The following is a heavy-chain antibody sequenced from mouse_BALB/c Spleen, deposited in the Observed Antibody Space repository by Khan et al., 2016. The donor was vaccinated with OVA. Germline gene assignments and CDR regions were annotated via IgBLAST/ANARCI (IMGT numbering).Heavy chain of an antibody. Sequence: QVQLKQSGAELVRPGVSVKISCKGSGYTFTDFSMHWVKQRHAMSLEWIGVISTYYGDADYNQKFKDKATMTVDKSSNTAYMVLARLTSEDSAIYYCARGAGGDRFLYWGQGTLVTVSA. CDR3: ARGAGGDRFLY. CDR2: ISTYYGDA. J-gene: IGHJ3*01. CDR1: GYTFTDFS. D-gene: IGHD3-2*01. V-gene: IGHV1S137*01.